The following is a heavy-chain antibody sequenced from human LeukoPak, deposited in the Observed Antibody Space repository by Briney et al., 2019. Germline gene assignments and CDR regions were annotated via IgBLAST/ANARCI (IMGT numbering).Heavy chain of an antibody. Sequence: SETLSLTCAVYGGPFSGYYWSWIRQPPGKGLEWIGEINHSGSTNYNPSLKSRVTISVDTSKNQFSLKLSSVTAADTAVYYCARRGRTTVYAFDIWGQGTMVTVSS. CDR3: ARRGRTTVYAFDI. D-gene: IGHD4-17*01. CDR1: GGPFSGYY. V-gene: IGHV4-34*01. J-gene: IGHJ3*02. CDR2: INHSGST.